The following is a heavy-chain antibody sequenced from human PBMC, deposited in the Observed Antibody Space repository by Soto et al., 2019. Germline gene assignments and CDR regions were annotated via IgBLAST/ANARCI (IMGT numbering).Heavy chain of an antibody. J-gene: IGHJ5*02. CDR1: GGPFSGYY. CDR2: INHSGST. Sequence: KPSETLSLTCAVYGGPFSGYYWSWIRQPPGKGLEWIGEINHSGSTNYNPSLKSRVTISVDTSKNQFSLKLSSVTAADTAVYYCARGHGPYYDFWSGYRQSGNWFDPWGQGTLVTVSS. CDR3: ARGHGPYYDFWSGYRQSGNWFDP. D-gene: IGHD3-3*01. V-gene: IGHV4-34*01.